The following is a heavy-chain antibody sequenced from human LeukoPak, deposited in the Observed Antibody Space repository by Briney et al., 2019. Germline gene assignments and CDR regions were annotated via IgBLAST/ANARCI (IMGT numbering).Heavy chain of an antibody. Sequence: ASVKVSCKASGYTFTGYDINWVRQATGQGLEWMGWMNPNSGNTGYAQKFQGRVTITRNTSISTAYMELSSLRSEDTAVYYCARSFRGEIWVYFDYWGQGTLVTVSS. CDR3: ARSFRGEIWVYFDY. CDR2: MNPNSGNT. J-gene: IGHJ4*02. CDR1: GYTFTGYD. D-gene: IGHD3-10*01. V-gene: IGHV1-8*03.